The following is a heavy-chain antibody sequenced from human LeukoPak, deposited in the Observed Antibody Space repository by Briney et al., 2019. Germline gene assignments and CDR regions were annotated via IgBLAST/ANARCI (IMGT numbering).Heavy chain of an antibody. D-gene: IGHD3-16*01. CDR1: GXNFGDYA. V-gene: IGHV3-49*04. CDR3: TRGKGGYFDY. Sequence: GRSLRLSCTASGXNFGDYAMSWVRQAPGKGLERGGFIRSKAYGGTTEYAASVNGRFTISRDASKSIAYLPMNSLKTQDTGVYYCTRGKGGYFDYWGQGTLVTVSS. CDR2: IRSKAYGGTT. J-gene: IGHJ4*02.